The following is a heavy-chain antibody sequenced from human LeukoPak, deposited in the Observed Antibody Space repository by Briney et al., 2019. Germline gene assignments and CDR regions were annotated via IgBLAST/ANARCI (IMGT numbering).Heavy chain of an antibody. J-gene: IGHJ4*02. CDR3: ARVHPPFDYDSSGYYFGGVDY. CDR1: GGSFSGYY. V-gene: IGHV4-34*01. D-gene: IGHD3-22*01. CDR2: INHSGST. Sequence: PSETLSLTCAVYGGSFSGYYWSWIRQPPGQGLEWIGEINHSGSTNYNPSLKSRVTISVDTSKNQFSLKLSSVTAADTAVYYCARVHPPFDYDSSGYYFGGVDYWGQGTLVTVSS.